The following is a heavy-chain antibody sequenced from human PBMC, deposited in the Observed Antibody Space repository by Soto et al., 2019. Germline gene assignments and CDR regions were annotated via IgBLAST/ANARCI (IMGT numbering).Heavy chain of an antibody. Sequence: QVQLVQSGAEVKKPGASVKVSCKASGYTFTSYAMHWVRQAPGQRLEWMGWINAGNGNTKYSQKFQGRVTITRDTSASTAYMELSSLRSEDTAVYYCARRHNSSSRRGWDNWFDPWGQGTLVTVSS. CDR3: ARRHNSSSRRGWDNWFDP. V-gene: IGHV1-3*01. CDR1: GYTFTSYA. D-gene: IGHD6-6*01. J-gene: IGHJ5*02. CDR2: INAGNGNT.